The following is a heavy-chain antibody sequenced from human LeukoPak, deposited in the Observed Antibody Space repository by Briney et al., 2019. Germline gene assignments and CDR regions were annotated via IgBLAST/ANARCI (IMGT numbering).Heavy chain of an antibody. J-gene: IGHJ4*02. CDR3: ARAPNVGTPDY. Sequence: PGGSLRLSCAASGFTFSSSWMHWVRQAPGKGLVWVSHINSDGSTTTYADSVRGRFTISRDSAKNTLYLQMNSLRAEDTAVYYCARAPNVGTPDYWGQGTLVTVSS. D-gene: IGHD7-27*01. V-gene: IGHV3-74*03. CDR1: GFTFSSSW. CDR2: INSDGSTT.